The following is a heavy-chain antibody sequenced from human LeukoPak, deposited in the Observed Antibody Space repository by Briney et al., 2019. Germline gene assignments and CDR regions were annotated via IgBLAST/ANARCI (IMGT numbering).Heavy chain of an antibody. Sequence: PGGSLRLSCAAAGLTFSSYGMHSVRQAPGKGLEWVAVIWYDGSNKYYADSVNGLFTFSRDNSENTLYLQMNSLRAEDTAVYYCARDLGGSYHNSFDYWGQGTLVTVSS. J-gene: IGHJ4*02. CDR1: GLTFSSYG. V-gene: IGHV3-33*01. D-gene: IGHD1-26*01. CDR2: IWYDGSNK. CDR3: ARDLGGSYHNSFDY.